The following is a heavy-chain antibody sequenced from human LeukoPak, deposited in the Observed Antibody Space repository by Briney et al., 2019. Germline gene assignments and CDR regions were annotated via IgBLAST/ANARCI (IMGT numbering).Heavy chain of an antibody. CDR2: INAGDGNT. V-gene: IGHV1-3*01. CDR1: GYTFTTYA. CDR3: ARGLWIFGVVTFDAFDI. Sequence: GASVKVSCKASGYTFTTYAMHWVRQAPGQRLEWMGWINAGDGNTKYSQRFQGRVTITTDTSASTAYMELSGLRSEDTAVYYCARGLWIFGVVTFDAFDIWGQGTMVTVSS. J-gene: IGHJ3*02. D-gene: IGHD3-3*01.